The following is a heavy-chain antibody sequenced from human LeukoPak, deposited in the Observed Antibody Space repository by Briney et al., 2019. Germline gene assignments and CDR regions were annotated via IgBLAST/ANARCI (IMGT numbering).Heavy chain of an antibody. D-gene: IGHD6-19*01. CDR1: GFTFSGYA. CDR2: ISGSGGYI. Sequence: PGGSLRLSCAASGFTFSGYALTWVRQAPGKGLEWVSTISGSGGYIYYADPVKGRFTISRDNSKNTLYLQMNSLRAEDTAVYYCAKHRTAGSGHWYFDLWGRGTLVSVSS. J-gene: IGHJ2*01. CDR3: AKHRTAGSGHWYFDL. V-gene: IGHV3-23*01.